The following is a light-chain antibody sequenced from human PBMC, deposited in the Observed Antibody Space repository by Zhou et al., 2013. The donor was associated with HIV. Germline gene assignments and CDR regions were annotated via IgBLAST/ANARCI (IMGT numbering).Light chain of an antibody. V-gene: IGKV3-20*01. CDR3: QQYGSSPET. J-gene: IGKJ2*01. CDR1: QSVSNNY. CDR2: DTS. Sequence: EIVLTQSPGTLSLSPGERATLSCRASQSVSNNYLAWYQQKPGQAPRLLIYDTSTRATGIPGGFSGTGSGTDFTLTISRLEPEDFAVYYCQQYGSSPETFGQGTKLEIK.